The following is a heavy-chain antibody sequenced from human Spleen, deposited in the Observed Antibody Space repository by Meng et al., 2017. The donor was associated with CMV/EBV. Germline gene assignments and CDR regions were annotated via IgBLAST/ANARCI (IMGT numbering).Heavy chain of an antibody. CDR3: ATRRDGYNTH. J-gene: IGHJ4*02. CDR2: ISSDVSST. CDR1: GFTFSSYW. D-gene: IGHD5-24*01. V-gene: IGHV3-74*01. Sequence: GESLKISCAASGFTFSSYWMHWVRQAPGKGLVWVSRISSDVSSTTYAESVKGRFTISRDNAKNTLFLQMNSLRAEDTAVYYCATRRDGYNTHWGQGTLVTVSS.